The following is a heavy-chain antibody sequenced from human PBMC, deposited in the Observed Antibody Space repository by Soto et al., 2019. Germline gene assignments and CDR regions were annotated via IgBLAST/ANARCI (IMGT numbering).Heavy chain of an antibody. J-gene: IGHJ6*02. CDR2: INHSGST. CDR3: ARRTAVTEFDYYYYYGMDV. CDR1: GGSFSAYY. Sequence: ASETLSLTCAVYGGSFSAYYWSWIRQPPGKGLEWIGEINHSGSTNYNPSLKSRVTISVDTSKNQFSLKLSSVTAADTAVYYCARRTAVTEFDYYYYYGMDVWGQGTTVTVSS. V-gene: IGHV4-34*01. D-gene: IGHD6-19*01.